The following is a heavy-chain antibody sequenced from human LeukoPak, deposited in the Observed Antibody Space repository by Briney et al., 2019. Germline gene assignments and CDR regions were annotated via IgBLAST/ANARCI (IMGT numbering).Heavy chain of an antibody. J-gene: IGHJ3*02. CDR1: GGSISSYY. V-gene: IGHV4-59*08. D-gene: IGHD2-8*01. Sequence: SETLSLTCTVSGGSISSYYWSWIRQPPGKGLEWIGYISYSGSTKYNPSLKSRVTISIDTSKKQFSLNLSSVTAADTAVYYCARHRQYDADVFDIWGQGTMVTVSS. CDR2: ISYSGST. CDR3: ARHRQYDADVFDI.